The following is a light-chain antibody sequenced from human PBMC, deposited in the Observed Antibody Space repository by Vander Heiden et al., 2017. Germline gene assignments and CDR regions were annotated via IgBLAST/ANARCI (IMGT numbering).Light chain of an antibody. V-gene: IGKV1-39*01. Sequence: DVPLTHPHSSLAASGGDRVTISCRESHIISDSLNWYQQKPGNAPKLLIYAASSLQSGVPSRFSGSGSGTDFSLTISSLQPADVATYYCQQGASTPITFGQGTRLEIK. CDR1: HIISDS. CDR2: AAS. J-gene: IGKJ5*01. CDR3: QQGASTPIT.